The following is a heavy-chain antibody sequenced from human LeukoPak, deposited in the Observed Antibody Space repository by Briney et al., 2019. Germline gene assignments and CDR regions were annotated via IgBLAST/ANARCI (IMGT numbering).Heavy chain of an antibody. CDR3: ARGGRVVVIPFDY. CDR1: GFTVSSNY. D-gene: IGHD3-22*01. V-gene: IGHV3-53*01. CDR2: IYSGGST. Sequence: GGSLRLSCAASGFTVSSNYMSWVRQAPGKGLEWVSVIYSGGSTYYADSVKGRFTVSRDNSKNTLYLQMNSLRAEDTGVYYCARGGRVVVIPFDYWGQGTLVTVSS. J-gene: IGHJ4*02.